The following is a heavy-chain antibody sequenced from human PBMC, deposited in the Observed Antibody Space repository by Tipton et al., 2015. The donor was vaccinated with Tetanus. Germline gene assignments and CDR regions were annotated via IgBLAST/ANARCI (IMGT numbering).Heavy chain of an antibody. J-gene: IGHJ4*02. V-gene: IGHV3-30*03. CDR1: GFTFSSYG. Sequence: SLRLSCAASGFTFSSYGMHWVRQAPGKGLEWVAVISYDGSNKYYADSVKGRFTISRDNSKNTLYLQMNSLRAEDTAVYYCAREYDSSGYYYRGIDYWGQGTLVTVSS. D-gene: IGHD3-22*01. CDR2: ISYDGSNK. CDR3: AREYDSSGYYYRGIDY.